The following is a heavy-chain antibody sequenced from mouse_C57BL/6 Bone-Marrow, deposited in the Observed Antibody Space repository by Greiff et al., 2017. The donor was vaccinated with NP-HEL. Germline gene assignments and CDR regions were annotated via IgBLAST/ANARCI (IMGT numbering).Heavy chain of an antibody. V-gene: IGHV1-9*01. D-gene: IGHD1-1*01. CDR1: GYTFTGYW. CDR3: ANYYGISSHYFDY. CDR2: ILPGSGST. Sequence: QVQLKESGAELMKPGASVKLSCKATGYTFTGYWIEWVKQRPGHGLEWIGEILPGSGSTNYNEKFKGKATFTADTSSTTAYMHLRSLTTEDSANYNCANYYGISSHYFDYWGQGTTLTVSS. J-gene: IGHJ2*01.